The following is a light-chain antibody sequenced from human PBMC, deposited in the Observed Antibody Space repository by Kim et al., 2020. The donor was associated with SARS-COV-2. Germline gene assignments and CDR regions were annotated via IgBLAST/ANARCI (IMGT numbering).Light chain of an antibody. CDR3: QTWGTGIRV. J-gene: IGLJ3*02. Sequence: ASVRLTCPLISGHNSYASAWHQQQPEKGPRYLMKINSDGSHTKGDGIPDRFSGSTSGADRYLTISSLQSEDEADYYCQTWGTGIRVFGGGTQLTVL. CDR1: SGHNSYA. CDR2: INSDGSH. V-gene: IGLV4-69*01.